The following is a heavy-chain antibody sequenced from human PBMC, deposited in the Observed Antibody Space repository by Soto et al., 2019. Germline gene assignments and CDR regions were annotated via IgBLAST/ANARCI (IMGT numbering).Heavy chain of an antibody. CDR2: MNPNSGET. CDR3: ARVAVAARPRWYNWFDP. Sequence: QEQLVQSGAEVKKPGASVKVSCKTSGYTFTDYDINWVRQATGQGLEWIGWMNPNSGETGYAKKFQGRVTRTRSASLSPDYLELGSLRSEDTAGSYCARVAVAARPRWYNWFDPWGQGTLVTVSS. CDR1: GYTFTDYD. D-gene: IGHD2-15*01. V-gene: IGHV1-8*01. J-gene: IGHJ5*02.